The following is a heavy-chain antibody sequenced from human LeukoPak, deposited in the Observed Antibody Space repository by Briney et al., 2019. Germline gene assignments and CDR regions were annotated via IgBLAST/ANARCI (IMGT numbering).Heavy chain of an antibody. J-gene: IGHJ5*02. V-gene: IGHV1-8*01. CDR3: ARGHLMVRGVLNWFDP. Sequence: ASVKVSCKASRYTFTSYDINWVRQATGQGLEWMGWMNPNSGNTGYAQKFQGRVTMTRNTSISTAYMELSSLRSEDTAVYYCARGHLMVRGVLNWFDPWGQGTLVTVSS. D-gene: IGHD3-10*01. CDR1: RYTFTSYD. CDR2: MNPNSGNT.